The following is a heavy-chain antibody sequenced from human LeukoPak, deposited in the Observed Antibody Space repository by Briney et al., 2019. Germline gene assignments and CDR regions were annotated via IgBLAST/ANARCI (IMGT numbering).Heavy chain of an antibody. CDR1: GLTFSSFG. V-gene: IGHV3-NL1*01. J-gene: IGHJ4*02. Sequence: GRSLRLSCAASGLTFSSFGMHWVRQASGKGLEWVSVIYSGGSTYYADSVKGRFTISRDNSKNTLYLQMNSLRAEDTAVYYCAKVPRAELTYYFDYWGQGTLVTVSS. D-gene: IGHD1-7*01. CDR2: IYSGGST. CDR3: AKVPRAELTYYFDY.